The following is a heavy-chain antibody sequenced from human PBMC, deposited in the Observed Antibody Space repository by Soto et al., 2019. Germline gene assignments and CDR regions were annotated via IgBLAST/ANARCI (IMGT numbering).Heavy chain of an antibody. D-gene: IGHD3-9*01. J-gene: IGHJ6*02. CDR2: ISGSGGST. CDR3: AKALAILMGRGVPSYYCVVDV. V-gene: IGHV3-23*01. CDR1: GFTFSSCA. Sequence: GGSLRLSCAASGFTFSSCAMSWVRQAPGKGLEWVSAISGSGGSTYYADSVKGRFTISRDNSKNTLYLQMNSLRAEDTAVNYCAKALAILMGRGVPSYYCVVDVGGQGTTVGVSS.